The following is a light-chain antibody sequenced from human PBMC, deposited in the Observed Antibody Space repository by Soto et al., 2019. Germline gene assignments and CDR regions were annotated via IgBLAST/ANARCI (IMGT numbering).Light chain of an antibody. V-gene: IGLV2-14*01. J-gene: IGLJ1*01. Sequence: QSVLTQPASVSGSPGQSITISCTGTSSDVGGYNYVSWYQQHPGKAPKLMIYDVSNRPSGVSNRFSGSKSGNTASLTISGLQVEDEADYYCSSYTSSSTLGVFGTGTKLTVL. CDR2: DVS. CDR3: SSYTSSSTLGV. CDR1: SSDVGGYNY.